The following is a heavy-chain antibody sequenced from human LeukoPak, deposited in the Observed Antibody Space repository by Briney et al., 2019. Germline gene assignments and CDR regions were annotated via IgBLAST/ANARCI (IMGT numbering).Heavy chain of an antibody. D-gene: IGHD1-26*01. V-gene: IGHV1-18*04. CDR2: ISASNGNT. CDR1: GYTFTGYH. Sequence: GASVKVSCKTSGYTFTGYHVHWVRQAPGQGLEWMGWISASNGNTNYTQKLQGRVTMTTDTSTTTAYMELRSLRSDDTAVYYCARVLVVGVSTFDYWGQGTLVTVSS. CDR3: ARVLVVGVSTFDY. J-gene: IGHJ4*02.